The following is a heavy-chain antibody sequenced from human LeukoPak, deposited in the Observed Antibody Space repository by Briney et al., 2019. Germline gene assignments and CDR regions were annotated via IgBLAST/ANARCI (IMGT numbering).Heavy chain of an antibody. Sequence: SETLSLTCAVYGGSFSGYYWSWIRQPPGKGLEWIGEINHSGSTNYNPSLKSRVTISVDTSKNQFSLKLSPVTAADTAVYYCARVPLDIVVVPAAPIDAFDIWGQGTMVTVSS. CDR2: INHSGST. CDR3: ARVPLDIVVVPAAPIDAFDI. D-gene: IGHD2-2*01. V-gene: IGHV4-34*01. J-gene: IGHJ3*02. CDR1: GGSFSGYY.